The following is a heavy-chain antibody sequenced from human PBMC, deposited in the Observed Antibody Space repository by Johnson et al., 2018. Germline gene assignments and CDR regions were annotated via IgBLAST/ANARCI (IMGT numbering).Heavy chain of an antibody. D-gene: IGHD4-17*01. CDR3: ARAQDYGSPGCGLDV. J-gene: IGHJ6*02. Sequence: QVQLQQWGAGLLKPTETLSLTCGVYGGSFINYHWTWIRQAPGKGLEWVGGINHRGDTNYNPSLKSRVSISLDTSQNQFSLRLPSVSAADTALYYCARAQDYGSPGCGLDVWGQGTTVTVSS. CDR1: GGSFINYH. CDR2: INHRGDT. V-gene: IGHV4-34*01.